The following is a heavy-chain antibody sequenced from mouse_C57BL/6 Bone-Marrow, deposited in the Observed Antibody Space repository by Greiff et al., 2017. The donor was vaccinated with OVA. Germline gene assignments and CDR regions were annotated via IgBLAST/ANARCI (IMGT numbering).Heavy chain of an antibody. J-gene: IGHJ3*01. Sequence: VQLQQPGAELVKPGASVKVSCKASGYTFTSYWMHWVKQRPGQGLEWIGRIHPSDSDTNYNQKFKGKATLTVDKSSSTAYMQLSSLTSEGSAVYYCALLAGRWCWCAYGGQGTLVTVSA. CDR1: GYTFTSYW. CDR2: IHPSDSDT. V-gene: IGHV1-74*01. CDR3: ALLAGRWCWCAY. D-gene: IGHD4-1*01.